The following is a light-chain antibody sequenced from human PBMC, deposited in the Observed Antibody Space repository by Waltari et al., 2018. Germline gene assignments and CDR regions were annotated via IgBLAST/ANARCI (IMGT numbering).Light chain of an antibody. CDR2: WAS. Sequence: DIVMTQSPDSLAVSLGERATINCKSSPSVLYSSNNKNCLAWYQQKPGQPPKLLIYWASTRESGVPDRFSGSGSGTDFTLTISSLQAEDVAVYYCQQYYSTPTWTFGQGTKVEIK. CDR3: QQYYSTPTWT. J-gene: IGKJ1*01. CDR1: PSVLYSSNNKNC. V-gene: IGKV4-1*01.